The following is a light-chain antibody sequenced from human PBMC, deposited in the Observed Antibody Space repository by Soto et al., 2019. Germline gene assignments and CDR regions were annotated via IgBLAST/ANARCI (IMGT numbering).Light chain of an antibody. CDR2: GAS. J-gene: IGKJ1*01. CDR3: QQYNERPPCT. V-gene: IGKV3-15*01. CDR1: QSVTSN. Sequence: EIVMTQSPAALSVSPGERATLSCRASQSVTSNVAWYQQKPGQAPRLLIYGASSRATGIPARVSGSGSGTDFTLTISSLQSDDVGVYYCQQYNERPPCTFGQGTKVDIK.